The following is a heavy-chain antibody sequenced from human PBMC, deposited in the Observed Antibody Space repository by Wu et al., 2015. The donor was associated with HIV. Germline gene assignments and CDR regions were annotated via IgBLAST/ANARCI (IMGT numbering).Heavy chain of an antibody. D-gene: IGHD3-22*01. Sequence: QVQLVQSGTEVKKPGSSVKVSCKASGGTFSSYAISWVRQAPGQGLEWMGGIIPIFGTGNYAQKFQGRVTITADESTSTAYMELSSLRSEDTAVYYCARGNYESSGYVYYYYMDVWGKGTTVTVSS. CDR3: ARGNYESSGYVYYYYMDV. CDR1: GGTFSSYA. V-gene: IGHV1-69*12. CDR2: IIPIFGTG. J-gene: IGHJ6*03.